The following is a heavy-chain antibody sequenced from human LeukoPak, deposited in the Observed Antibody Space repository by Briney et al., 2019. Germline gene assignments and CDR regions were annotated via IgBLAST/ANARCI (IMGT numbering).Heavy chain of an antibody. J-gene: IGHJ4*02. CDR1: GGTFSSYA. CDR2: IIPILGIA. CDR3: ASPGAYDSSGYYLN. Sequence: SVKVSCKASGGTFSSYAISWVRQAPGQGLEWMGRIIPILGIANYAQKFQGRVTITADKSTSTAYMELSSLRSEDTAVYYCASPGAYDSSGYYLNWGQGTLVTVSS. D-gene: IGHD3-22*01. V-gene: IGHV1-69*04.